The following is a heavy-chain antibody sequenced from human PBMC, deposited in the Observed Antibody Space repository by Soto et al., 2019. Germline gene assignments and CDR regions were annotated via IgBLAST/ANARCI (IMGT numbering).Heavy chain of an antibody. CDR3: ARDYTVGAIYSGIYYYAMDV. D-gene: IGHD1-26*01. CDR2: SRFDGSQT. Sequence: PGGSLRLSCAASGFSFSSYGMHWVRQTPDKGLEWVAVSRFDGSQTRYAESVKGRFTISRDNSNNLLYLQMDSMRAEDTAISNCARDYTVGAIYSGIYYYAMDVWGRGTPVTVSS. CDR1: GFSFSSYG. V-gene: IGHV3-33*01. J-gene: IGHJ6*01.